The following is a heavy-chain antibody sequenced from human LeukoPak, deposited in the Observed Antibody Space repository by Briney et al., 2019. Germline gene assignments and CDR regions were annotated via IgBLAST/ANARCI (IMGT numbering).Heavy chain of an antibody. CDR3: AKVFDYDFWSGYLPKYYFDY. Sequence: GGPLRLSCAPSGFTFSSYAMSWVRQPPGKGRGWGSAISGSGGSTYYADSVKRRFTISRDNSKNTLYLQMNSLRAEDTAVYYCAKVFDYDFWSGYLPKYYFDYWGQGTLVTVSS. J-gene: IGHJ4*02. D-gene: IGHD3-3*01. V-gene: IGHV3-23*01. CDR2: ISGSGGST. CDR1: GFTFSSYA.